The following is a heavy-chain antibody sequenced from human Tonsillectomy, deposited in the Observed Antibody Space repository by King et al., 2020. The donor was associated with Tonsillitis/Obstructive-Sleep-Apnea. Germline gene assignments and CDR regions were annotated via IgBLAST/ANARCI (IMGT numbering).Heavy chain of an antibody. V-gene: IGHV4-4*08. CDR3: TRFSWGNNWFDP. CDR2: ILNSETT. D-gene: IGHD3-16*01. CDR1: DGSISGYY. Sequence: QLQESGPGLVKTSETLSLTCTVSDGSISGYYWNWIRQPPGKGLEWIGWILNSETTNYKPSLKSRVTMSVDTSKNQISLKLSSATAADTASYYCTRFSWGNNWFDPWGQGTLVTVSS. J-gene: IGHJ5*02.